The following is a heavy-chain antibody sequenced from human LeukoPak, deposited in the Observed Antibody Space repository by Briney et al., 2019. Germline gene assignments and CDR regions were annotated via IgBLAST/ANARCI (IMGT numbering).Heavy chain of an antibody. J-gene: IGHJ4*02. CDR1: GFTFSSYG. CDR2: IWYDGSNK. V-gene: IGHV3-33*06. CDR3: AKGLMVYAIHY. D-gene: IGHD2-8*01. Sequence: PGGSLRLSCAASGFTFSSYGMHWVRQAPGKGLEWVAVIWYDGSNKYYADSVKGRFTISRDNSKNTLYLQMNSLRAEDTAVYYCAKGLMVYAIHYWGQGTLVTVSS.